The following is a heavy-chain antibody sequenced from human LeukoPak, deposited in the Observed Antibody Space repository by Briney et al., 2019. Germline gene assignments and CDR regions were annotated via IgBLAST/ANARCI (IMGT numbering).Heavy chain of an antibody. CDR1: GFTFSSYA. Sequence: GGSLRLSCAASGFTFSSYAMHWVRQAPGKGLEWVAVISYDGSNKYYADSVKGRFTISRDNSKNTLYLQMSSLRAEDTAVYYCARSAESYYYDSSGYYPFDYWGQGTLVTVSS. J-gene: IGHJ4*02. D-gene: IGHD3-22*01. V-gene: IGHV3-30-3*01. CDR2: ISYDGSNK. CDR3: ARSAESYYYDSSGYYPFDY.